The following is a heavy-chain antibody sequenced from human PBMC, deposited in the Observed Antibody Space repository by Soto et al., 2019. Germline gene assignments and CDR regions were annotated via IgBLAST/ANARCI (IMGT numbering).Heavy chain of an antibody. CDR1: GYTFTGYY. CDR2: INPNSGGT. Sequence: ASVKVSCKASGYTFTGYYMHWVRQAPGQGLEWMGWINPNSGGTNYAQKFQGRVTMTRDTSISTAYMELSRLRSDDKAVYYCARGIPLHYFVVVVAAAQDYYYGMDVWGQGTTVTVSS. J-gene: IGHJ6*02. V-gene: IGHV1-2*02. CDR3: ARGIPLHYFVVVVAAAQDYYYGMDV. D-gene: IGHD2-15*01.